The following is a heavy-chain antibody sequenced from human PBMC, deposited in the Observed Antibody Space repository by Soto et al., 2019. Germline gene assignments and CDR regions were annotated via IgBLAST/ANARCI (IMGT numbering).Heavy chain of an antibody. J-gene: IGHJ3*02. CDR1: GFTFSNFA. CDR3: AKDRLNGNAVWDAFDI. Sequence: VGSLRLSCAASGFTFSNFAMSWVRQAPGKGLEWVSSVFGGDTYYADSVEGRFTISRDNSKSTVYLQLSSLSAGDTAVYYCAKDRLNGNAVWDAFDIWGQGTMVTVSS. D-gene: IGHD2-8*01. V-gene: IGHV3-23*01. CDR2: SVFGGDT.